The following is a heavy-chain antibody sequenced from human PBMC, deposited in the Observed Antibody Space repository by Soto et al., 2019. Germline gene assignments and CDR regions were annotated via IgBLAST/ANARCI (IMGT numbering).Heavy chain of an antibody. D-gene: IGHD7-27*01. CDR1: GFTFSSYG. Sequence: EVQLVNSGGGLVQPGGSLRLSCVASGFTFSSYGMNWVRQAPGKGLEWVSYISSGPVTTNYADSVKGRFTISRDMAKSSRYLQLTSRRADATASYYGAREVPGAPDYWGQGTLFFVSS. V-gene: IGHV3-48*01. J-gene: IGHJ4*02. CDR3: AREVPGAPDY. CDR2: ISSGPVTT.